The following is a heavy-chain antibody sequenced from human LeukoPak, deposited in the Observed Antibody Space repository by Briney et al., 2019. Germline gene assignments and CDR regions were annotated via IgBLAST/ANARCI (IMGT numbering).Heavy chain of an antibody. Sequence: SETLSLTCTVSGYSISSGYYWGWIRQPPGKGLEWIGSIYHSGSTYYNPSLKSRVTISVDTSKNQFSLKLSSVTAADTAVYYCARGYCSGGSCYSYYYYNYMDVWGKGTTVTVSS. J-gene: IGHJ6*03. D-gene: IGHD2-15*01. CDR2: IYHSGST. CDR1: GYSISSGYY. CDR3: ARGYCSGGSCYSYYYYNYMDV. V-gene: IGHV4-38-2*02.